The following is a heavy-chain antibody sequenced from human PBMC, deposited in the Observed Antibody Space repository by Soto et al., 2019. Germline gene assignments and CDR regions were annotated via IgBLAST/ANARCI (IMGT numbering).Heavy chain of an antibody. J-gene: IGHJ6*02. CDR2: IYYSGAT. CDR1: GGSMRGSTSHFY. CDR3: ARAMGDWGTYYYYYGFDI. Sequence: QVQLQESGPGLVKPSETLSLTCSVSGGSMRGSTSHFYWSWIRQSPGKGLEWIGYIYYSGATNYTPSLESRLTISVDTSKNQFSLNLTSVTAADTAVYYCARAMGDWGTYYYYYGFDIRGQGTTVTVSS. D-gene: IGHD3-16*01. V-gene: IGHV4-61*01.